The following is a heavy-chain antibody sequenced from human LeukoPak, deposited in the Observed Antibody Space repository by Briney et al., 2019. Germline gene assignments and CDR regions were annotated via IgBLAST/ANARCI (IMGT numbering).Heavy chain of an antibody. CDR3: ARQWGWFTTGWWLDTLDV. CDR1: GFTFSTSW. D-gene: IGHD6-19*01. J-gene: IGHJ3*01. V-gene: IGHV3-7*01. CDR2: IKEDGSVR. Sequence: PGQSLRLSCLASGFTFSTSWMNWVRQAPGKGLEWVANIKEDGSVRNYLDSVEGRFTISRDNAKNSLYLQIGSLRAEDTAVYYCARQWGWFTTGWWLDTLDVWGQGSMVTVSS.